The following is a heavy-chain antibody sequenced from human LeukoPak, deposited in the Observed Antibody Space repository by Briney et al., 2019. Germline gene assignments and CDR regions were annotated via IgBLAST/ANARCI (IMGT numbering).Heavy chain of an antibody. V-gene: IGHV3-11*06. Sequence: GGSLRLYCAASGFIFSYFYMRWIRQAPGNGREWVSYISRNSYTNYADSVKGRFTISRDNTKNSLYLQMASLRAEDTAVYYCARMGIAAVGAYYFDYWGQGTLVAVSS. J-gene: IGHJ4*02. CDR1: GFIFSYFY. D-gene: IGHD6-13*01. CDR3: ARMGIAAVGAYYFDY. CDR2: ISRNSYT.